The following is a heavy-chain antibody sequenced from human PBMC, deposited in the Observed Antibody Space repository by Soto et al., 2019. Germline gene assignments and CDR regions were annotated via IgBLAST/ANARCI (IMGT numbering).Heavy chain of an antibody. V-gene: IGHV3-64*04. CDR1: GSTFSMFS. J-gene: IGHJ4*02. CDR2: ISSNGDST. Sequence: PGGSLRLSCSASGSTFSMFSMHWVRQAPGKGLEYVSGISSNGDSTYCADSVKGRFTISRDNSKNTLYLQMSSLRAVDTAVYFCARAKGVYDSSGYYPYWGQGTLVTVS. CDR3: ARAKGVYDSSGYYPY. D-gene: IGHD3-22*01.